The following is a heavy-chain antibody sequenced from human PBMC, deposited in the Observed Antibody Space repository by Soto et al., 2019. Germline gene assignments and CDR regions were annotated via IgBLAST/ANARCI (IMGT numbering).Heavy chain of an antibody. D-gene: IGHD3-22*01. CDR2: VYSSGTT. J-gene: IGHJ4*02. Sequence: PLETLSLTCSVSGGSINSYWWSWIRQPAGKGLEWIGRVYSSGTTDYNPSLNSRATLSVETSKNQFSLKLSSVTAADTAVYYCARGIGSYAYGEGYWGQGIQVTVFS. V-gene: IGHV4-4*07. CDR3: ARGIGSYAYGEGY. CDR1: GGSINSYW.